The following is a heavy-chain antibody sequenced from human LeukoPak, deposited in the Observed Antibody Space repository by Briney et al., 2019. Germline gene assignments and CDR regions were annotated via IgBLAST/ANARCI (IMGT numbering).Heavy chain of an antibody. V-gene: IGHV1-2*02. D-gene: IGHD3-9*01. CDR2: INPNSGGT. Sequence: ASVKVSCKAFGGTFSSYAISWVRQAPGQGLEWMGWINPNSGGTNYAQKFQDRVTMTRDTSISTDYMELSRLRSDDTAVYYCARSPDILTGENFDYWGQGTLVTVSS. CDR3: ARSPDILTGENFDY. J-gene: IGHJ4*02. CDR1: GGTFSSYA.